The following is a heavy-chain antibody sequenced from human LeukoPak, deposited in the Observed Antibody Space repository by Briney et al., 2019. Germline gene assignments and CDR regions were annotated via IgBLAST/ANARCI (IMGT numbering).Heavy chain of an antibody. J-gene: IGHJ4*02. D-gene: IGHD1-26*01. CDR3: ARGARSYTYYFDY. CDR1: GFTVSSNY. CDR2: IYSGGST. Sequence: GGSLRLSCAASGFTVSSNYMSWVRQAPGKGLEWVSVIYSGGSTYYADSVKGRFTNSRDNSKNTLYLQMNSLRAEDTAVYYCARGARSYTYYFDYWGQGTLVTVSS. V-gene: IGHV3-53*01.